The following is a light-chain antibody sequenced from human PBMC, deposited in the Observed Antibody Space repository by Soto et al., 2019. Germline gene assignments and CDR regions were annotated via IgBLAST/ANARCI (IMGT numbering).Light chain of an antibody. Sequence: QSVLTQPPSASGSPGQSVTISCTGTSSDIGGYNYVSWYQQHSGKAPKLMIYEVSERPSGVPDRFSGSKSGNTASLTVSGLQAEDEADYYCSSYAGSNNLLFGGGTKLTVL. J-gene: IGLJ2*01. CDR1: SSDIGGYNY. CDR3: SSYAGSNNLL. V-gene: IGLV2-8*01. CDR2: EVS.